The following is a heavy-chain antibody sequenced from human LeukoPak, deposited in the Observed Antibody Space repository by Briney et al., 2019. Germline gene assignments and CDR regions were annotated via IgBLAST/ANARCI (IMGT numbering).Heavy chain of an antibody. CDR1: GGSISSGGYY. V-gene: IGHV4-31*03. Sequence: SETLSLTCTVSGGSISSGGYYWSWIRQHPGKGLEWIGYIYYSGSTYYNPSLKSRVTISVDTSKNQFSLKLSSVTAADTAVYYCARYSSGSVSYWGQGTLVTVSS. CDR2: IYYSGST. J-gene: IGHJ4*02. CDR3: ARYSSGSVSY. D-gene: IGHD6-19*01.